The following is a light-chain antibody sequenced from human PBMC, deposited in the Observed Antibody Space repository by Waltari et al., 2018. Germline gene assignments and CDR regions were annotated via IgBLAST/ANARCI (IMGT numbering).Light chain of an antibody. V-gene: IGLV8-61*01. CDR2: STN. CDR1: SGSVSPSYF. Sequence: QTVVTQEPSFSVSPGGTVTLTFGLSSGSVSPSYFPSWYQPTPGQAPRTLIYSTNPRSSGVPDRFSGSILGNKAALTITGAQADDESDYYCVLYMGSGSYWVFGGGTKLTVL. J-gene: IGLJ3*02. CDR3: VLYMGSGSYWV.